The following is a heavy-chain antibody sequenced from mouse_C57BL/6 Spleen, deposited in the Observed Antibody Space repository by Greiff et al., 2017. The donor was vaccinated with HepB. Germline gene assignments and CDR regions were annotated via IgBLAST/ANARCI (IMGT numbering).Heavy chain of an antibody. J-gene: IGHJ1*03. Sequence: QVHVKQPGAELVKPGASVKLSCKASGYTFTSYWMHWVKQRPGQGLEWIGMIHPNSGSTNYNEKFKSKATLTVDKSSSTAYMQLSSLTSEDSAVYYCARSNSWYFDVWGTGTTVTVSS. CDR1: GYTFTSYW. V-gene: IGHV1-64*01. CDR3: ARSNSWYFDV. CDR2: IHPNSGST.